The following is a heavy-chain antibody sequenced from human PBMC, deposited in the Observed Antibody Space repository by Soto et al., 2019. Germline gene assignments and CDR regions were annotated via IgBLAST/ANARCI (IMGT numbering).Heavy chain of an antibody. CDR1: GGSISSSNW. V-gene: IGHV4-4*02. D-gene: IGHD6-6*01. CDR2: IYHSGST. CDR3: ASRAVIASRPDY. J-gene: IGHJ4*02. Sequence: QVQLQESGPGLVKPSGTLSLTCAVSGGSISSSNWWSWVRKPPGKGLEWIGEIYHSGSTNYNPSLKSRVTRSVDKSKYQFSLKLSSVTAADTAVYDCASRAVIASRPDYWGQGTLVTVSS.